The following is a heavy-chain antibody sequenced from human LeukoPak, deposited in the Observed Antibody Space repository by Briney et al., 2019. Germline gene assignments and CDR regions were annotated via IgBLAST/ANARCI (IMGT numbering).Heavy chain of an antibody. Sequence: GESLKISCQGSGHSFTSYWIGWVRQMPGKGLEWMGIIYPGDSDTRYSPSFQGQVTISADKSISTAYLQWSSLKASDTAMYYCARQKAYCGGDCYTIDYWGQGTLVTVSS. D-gene: IGHD2-21*02. CDR2: IYPGDSDT. CDR3: ARQKAYCGGDCYTIDY. J-gene: IGHJ4*02. V-gene: IGHV5-51*01. CDR1: GHSFTSYW.